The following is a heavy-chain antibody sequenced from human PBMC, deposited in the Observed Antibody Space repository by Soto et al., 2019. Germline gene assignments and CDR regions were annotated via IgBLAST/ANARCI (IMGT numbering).Heavy chain of an antibody. V-gene: IGHV1-69*13. CDR3: ARVIQLTGTTPHVQYYFDY. CDR2: IIPIFGTA. Sequence: SVKVSCKSSGYSFTNYDINWVRQAPGQGLEWMGGIIPIFGTANYAQKFQGRVTITADESTSTAYMELSSLRSEDTAVYYCARVIQLTGTTPHVQYYFDYWGQGTLVNVSS. J-gene: IGHJ4*02. D-gene: IGHD1-20*01. CDR1: GYSFTNYD.